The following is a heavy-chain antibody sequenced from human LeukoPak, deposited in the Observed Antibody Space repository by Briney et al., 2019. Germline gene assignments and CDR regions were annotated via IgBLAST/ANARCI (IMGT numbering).Heavy chain of an antibody. Sequence: QSGGSLRLSCAASGFTFGSSAMSWVRQAPGKGPEWVSTFSRSGPDSYYADSVKGRFTIFRDNSKNTLYLQMNSLRAEDTAVYYCAKGSFGSWYYFDYWGQGTLVPVSS. CDR3: AKGSFGSWYYFDY. D-gene: IGHD6-13*01. CDR2: FSRSGPDS. V-gene: IGHV3-23*01. CDR1: GFTFGSSA. J-gene: IGHJ4*02.